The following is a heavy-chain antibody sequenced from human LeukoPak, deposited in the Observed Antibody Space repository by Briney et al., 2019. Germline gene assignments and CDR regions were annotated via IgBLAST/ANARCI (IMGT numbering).Heavy chain of an antibody. CDR2: IHHSGTT. CDR1: GGSVNSNY. CDR3: ARGTRAVAGTGGGY. V-gene: IGHV4-59*02. J-gene: IGHJ4*02. Sequence: SETLSLTCTVSGGSVNSNYWSWIRQPPGKGLEWIGYIHHSGTTNQHPSLKSRVTISVDTSKNQFSLKLTSVTAADTAVYYCARGTRAVAGTGGGYWGQGTPVTVSS. D-gene: IGHD6-19*01.